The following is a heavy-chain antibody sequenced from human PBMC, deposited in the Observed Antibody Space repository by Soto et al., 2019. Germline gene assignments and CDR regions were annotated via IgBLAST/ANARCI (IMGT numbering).Heavy chain of an antibody. V-gene: IGHV4-59*08. CDR1: GGSMSNNH. CDR3: AGTYSSRFDY. D-gene: IGHD5-18*01. CDR2: IYYSGGI. J-gene: IGHJ4*02. Sequence: SETLSLTCTVSGGSMSNNHWSWIRQPPGKGLEWIGYIYYSGGINYNPSLKGRVTISVHTSKNQFSLKLNSVTAADTAVYYCAGTYSSRFDYWGQGALVTVSS.